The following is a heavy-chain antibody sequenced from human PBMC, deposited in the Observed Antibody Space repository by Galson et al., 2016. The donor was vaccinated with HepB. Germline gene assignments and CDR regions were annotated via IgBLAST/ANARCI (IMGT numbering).Heavy chain of an antibody. CDR1: GFSVSSHY. J-gene: IGHJ3*01. Sequence: SLRLSCAASGFSVSSHYMTWVRQAPGRGLEWISVIYTGDKTIYADSVEGRFTFSRDTSKNTLYLQMNSLSAEDTAVYFFAREGSGYTSVYNDALDLWGQGTMVTVSS. CDR3: AREGSGYTSVYNDALDL. V-gene: IGHV3-53*01. CDR2: IYTGDKT. D-gene: IGHD5/OR15-5a*01.